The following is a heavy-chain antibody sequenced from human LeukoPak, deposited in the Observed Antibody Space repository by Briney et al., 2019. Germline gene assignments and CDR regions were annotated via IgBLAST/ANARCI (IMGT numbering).Heavy chain of an antibody. CDR2: ISSSSTYI. D-gene: IGHD5-18*01. V-gene: IGHV3-21*01. CDR3: ARTYSWGMPDY. CDR1: RFTFSSYS. J-gene: IGHJ4*02. Sequence: PGGSLRLSCAASRFTFSSYSRNWVRQAPGKGREWFSSISSSSTYIYYAYSVKGRFTISRDKAKNSLYLQMNSLRAEDTAVYYCARTYSWGMPDYWGQGTLVTVSS.